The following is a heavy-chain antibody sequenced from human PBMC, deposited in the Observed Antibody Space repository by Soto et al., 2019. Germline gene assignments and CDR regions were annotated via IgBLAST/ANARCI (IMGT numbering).Heavy chain of an antibody. CDR3: VRGGGGGLFDP. V-gene: IGHV3-11*06. CDR2: ISPGSRYP. CDR1: GFTFGDSY. Sequence: PGGSLRLSCAGSGFTFGDSYMSWIRQAPGKGLEWLSYISPGSRYPAYADSVKGRFTISRDNARRSLFLQMTSLTAGDTAMYYCVRGGGGGLFDPWGQGTMVTVPS. D-gene: IGHD2-15*01. J-gene: IGHJ5*02.